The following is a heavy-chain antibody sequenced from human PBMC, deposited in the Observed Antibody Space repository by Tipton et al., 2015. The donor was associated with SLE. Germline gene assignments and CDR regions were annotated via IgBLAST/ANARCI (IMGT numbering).Heavy chain of an antibody. Sequence: TLSLTCTVSGGSVSSGSYYWGWIRQPPGKGLEWIGSIYYSGSTYYNPSLKSRVTISVDTSKNQFSLKLSSVTAADTAVYYCAREWLQSRGAFDIWGQGTMVTVSS. J-gene: IGHJ3*02. CDR1: GGSVSSGSYY. CDR2: IYYSGST. CDR3: AREWLQSRGAFDI. D-gene: IGHD5-24*01. V-gene: IGHV4-39*07.